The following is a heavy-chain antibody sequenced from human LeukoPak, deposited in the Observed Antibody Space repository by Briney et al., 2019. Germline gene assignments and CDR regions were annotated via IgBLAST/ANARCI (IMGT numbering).Heavy chain of an antibody. CDR1: GGSISSYY. Sequence: SETLSLTCTVSGGSISSYYWSWIRQPPGKGLEWIGYICYSGSTNYNPSLKSRVTISVDTSKNQFSLKLSSVTAADTAVYYCARHEPYYGSGSYYNSHAFDIWGQGTMVTVSS. V-gene: IGHV4-59*08. CDR3: ARHEPYYGSGSYYNSHAFDI. J-gene: IGHJ3*02. CDR2: ICYSGST. D-gene: IGHD3-10*01.